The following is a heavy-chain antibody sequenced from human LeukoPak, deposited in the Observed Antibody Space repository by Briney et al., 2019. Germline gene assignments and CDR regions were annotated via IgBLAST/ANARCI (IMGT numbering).Heavy chain of an antibody. CDR2: INHSGST. CDR1: GGSFSGYY. D-gene: IGHD2-21*02. J-gene: IGHJ3*02. CDR3: ARYGDHAFDI. V-gene: IGHV4-34*01. Sequence: SETLSLTCAVYGGSFSGYYWSWIRQPPGKGLEWIGEINHSGSTNYNPSLKSRVTISVDTSKNQFSLKLSSVTAADTAVYYCARYGDHAFDIWGQGTMVTVSS.